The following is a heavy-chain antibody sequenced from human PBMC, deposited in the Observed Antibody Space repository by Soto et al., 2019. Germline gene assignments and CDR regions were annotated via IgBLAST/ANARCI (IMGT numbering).Heavy chain of an antibody. J-gene: IGHJ6*02. D-gene: IGHD6-13*01. CDR1: RNTPPEIF. CDR2: FDPEDGET. V-gene: IGHV1-24*01. CDR3: ATAKQQLVFSGMDV. Sequence: ASGKGSWEVSRNTPPEIFLQWGRQAPGKGLEWMGGFDPEDGETIYAQKFQGRVTMTEDTSTDTAYMELSSLRSEDTAVYYCATAKQQLVFSGMDVWGQGTTVTVSS.